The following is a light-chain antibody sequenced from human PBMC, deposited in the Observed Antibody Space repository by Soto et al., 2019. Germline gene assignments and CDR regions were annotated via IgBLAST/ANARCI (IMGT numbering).Light chain of an antibody. J-gene: IGKJ4*01. Sequence: DIQMTQSPSTLSASVGDRVTITCRASQSVSGFLAWYQGRPGKPPKLLIYDASNLETGVPLRFSGSGSGTEFTLTISSLQPDDFATYFCQQYSTHPLTFGGGTKVEI. CDR2: DAS. CDR1: QSVSGF. V-gene: IGKV1-5*01. CDR3: QQYSTHPLT.